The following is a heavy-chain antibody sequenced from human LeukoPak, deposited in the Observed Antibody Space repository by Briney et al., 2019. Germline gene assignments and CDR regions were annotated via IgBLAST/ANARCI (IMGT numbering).Heavy chain of an antibody. Sequence: SETLSLTCTVSGGSISSGGYYWSWIRQHPGKGLEWSGYIYYSGSTYYNPSLKSRVTISVDTSKNQFSLKLSSETAADTAVYYCARLGDGYNYVRNAFDIWGQGTMVTVSS. CDR1: GGSISSGGYY. V-gene: IGHV4-31*03. CDR3: ARLGDGYNYVRNAFDI. J-gene: IGHJ3*02. D-gene: IGHD5-24*01. CDR2: IYYSGST.